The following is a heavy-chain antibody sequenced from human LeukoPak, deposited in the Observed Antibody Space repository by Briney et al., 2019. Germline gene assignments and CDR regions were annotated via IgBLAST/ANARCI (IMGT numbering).Heavy chain of an antibody. CDR1: GYSISSGYY. D-gene: IGHD7-27*01. CDR2: IYHSGSN. CDR3: ATRKLGNDY. V-gene: IGHV4-38-2*02. J-gene: IGHJ4*02. Sequence: SETLSLTCTVSGYSISSGYYWGWIRQPPEKGLEWIGSIYHSGSNYYNPSLKSRVTISADTSKNQFSLKLNSVTAADTAVYYCATRKLGNDYWGQGTLVTVSS.